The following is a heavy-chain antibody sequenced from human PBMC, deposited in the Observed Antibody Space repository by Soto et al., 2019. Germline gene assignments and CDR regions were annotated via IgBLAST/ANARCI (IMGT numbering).Heavy chain of an antibody. Sequence: SETLSLTCTVSGGSITSSSYYWGWIRQPPGKGLEWIGSIYYSGSTYYNTALKSRVTISVDTSKTQFSLKLSSVTAADTAVYYCARLVGQWLAFWYFDLWGRGTLVTVSS. V-gene: IGHV4-39*01. J-gene: IGHJ2*01. CDR2: IYYSGST. D-gene: IGHD6-19*01. CDR3: ARLVGQWLAFWYFDL. CDR1: GGSITSSSYY.